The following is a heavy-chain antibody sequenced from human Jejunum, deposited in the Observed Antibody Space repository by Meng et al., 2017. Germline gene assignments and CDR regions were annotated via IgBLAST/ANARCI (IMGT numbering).Heavy chain of an antibody. CDR1: GFTFSGYE. J-gene: IGHJ4*02. CDR2: ISSSGSRI. Sequence: GESLKISCAASGFTFSGYEMHWVRQAPGKGLEWVSYISSSGSRIYYANSLKGRFTISRDNAKNAVHLQMNSLRAEDTAVYYCTRERSSGWSFDYWGQGTLVTVSS. D-gene: IGHD6-19*01. CDR3: TRERSSGWSFDY. V-gene: IGHV3-48*03.